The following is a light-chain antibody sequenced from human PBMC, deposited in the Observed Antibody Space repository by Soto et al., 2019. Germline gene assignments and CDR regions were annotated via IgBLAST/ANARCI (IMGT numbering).Light chain of an antibody. V-gene: IGKV3-20*01. CDR2: GAS. CDR1: QSVSSNY. Sequence: EIVLTQSPGTLSLSPGERATLSCRASQSVSSNYLAWYQQKPGQAPRPLIYGASSRATGIPDGFSGSGAGTDITLTISRLEPEDFAVYYFQQYGCSPWTFGQGTKVEMK. CDR3: QQYGCSPWT. J-gene: IGKJ1*01.